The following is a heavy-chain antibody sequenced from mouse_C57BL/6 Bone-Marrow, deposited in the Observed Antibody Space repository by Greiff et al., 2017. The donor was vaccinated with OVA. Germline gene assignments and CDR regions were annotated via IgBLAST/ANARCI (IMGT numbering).Heavy chain of an antibody. D-gene: IGHD1-1*01. J-gene: IGHJ2*01. CDR2: IDPETGGT. CDR3: TRFYGSSYFDY. V-gene: IGHV1-15*01. Sequence: VQLKESGAELVRPGASVTLSCKASGYTFTDYEMHWVKQTPVHGLEWIGAIDPETGGTAYNQKFKGKAILTADKSSSTAYMELRSLTSEDSAVYYCTRFYGSSYFDYWGQGTTLTVSS. CDR1: GYTFTDYE.